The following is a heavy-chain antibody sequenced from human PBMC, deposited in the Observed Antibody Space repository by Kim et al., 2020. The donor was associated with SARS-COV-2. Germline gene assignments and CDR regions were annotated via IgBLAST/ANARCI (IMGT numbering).Heavy chain of an antibody. CDR3: ARGSPPDYGVGGARAFDL. Sequence: SETLSLTCAVYGGSFSNYFWSWVRQPPDKGLEWIGEIDQSERTNYNSSLKSRVAMSLDTSSNQVSLKLNSVTASDTAVFYCARGSPPDYGVGGARAFDLWGPGTRVTVSS. V-gene: IGHV4-34*01. J-gene: IGHJ3*01. CDR2: IDQSERT. CDR1: GGSFSNYF. D-gene: IGHD4-17*01.